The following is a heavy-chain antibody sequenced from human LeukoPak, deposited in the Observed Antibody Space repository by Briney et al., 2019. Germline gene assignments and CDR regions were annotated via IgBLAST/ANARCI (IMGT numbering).Heavy chain of an antibody. Sequence: GASVKVSCKASGYTFTSYYMHWVRQAPGQGLEWMGRISAYNGNTNYAQKLQGRVTMTTDTSTSTAYMELRSLTSDDTAAYYCARSGRGWSTLGVVYWGQGTLVTVSS. CDR2: ISAYNGNT. J-gene: IGHJ4*02. V-gene: IGHV1-18*04. CDR1: GYTFTSYY. D-gene: IGHD6-19*01. CDR3: ARSGRGWSTLGVVY.